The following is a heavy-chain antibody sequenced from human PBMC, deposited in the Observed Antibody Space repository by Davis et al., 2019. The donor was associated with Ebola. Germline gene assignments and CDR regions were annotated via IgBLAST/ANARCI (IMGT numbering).Heavy chain of an antibody. CDR2: ISSSSSTI. CDR3: TRVRYCSSTNCFLYYYYGMGV. V-gene: IGHV3-48*01. J-gene: IGHJ6*02. Sequence: PGGSLRLSCAASGFTFSSYEMNWVRQAPGKGLEWVSYISSSSSTIYYADSVKGRFNISSANAKNSLYLQMNSLRAEDTAVYYCTRVRYCSSTNCFLYYYYGMGVWGQGATVTVSS. CDR1: GFTFSSYE. D-gene: IGHD2-2*01.